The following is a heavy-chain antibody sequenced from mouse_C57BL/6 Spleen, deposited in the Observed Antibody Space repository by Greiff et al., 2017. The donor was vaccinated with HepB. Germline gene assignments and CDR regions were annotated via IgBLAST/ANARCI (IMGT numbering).Heavy chain of an antibody. V-gene: IGHV5-17*01. CDR3: ARRGDYGRSSYYYAMDY. J-gene: IGHJ4*01. CDR1: GFTFSDYG. CDR2: ISSGSSTI. Sequence: EVKLVESGGGLVKPGGSLKLSCAASGFTFSDYGMHWVRQAPEKGLEWVAYISSGSSTIYYADTVKGRFTISRDNAKNTLFLQMTSLRSEDTAMYYCARRGDYGRSSYYYAMDYWGQGTSVTVSS. D-gene: IGHD1-1*01.